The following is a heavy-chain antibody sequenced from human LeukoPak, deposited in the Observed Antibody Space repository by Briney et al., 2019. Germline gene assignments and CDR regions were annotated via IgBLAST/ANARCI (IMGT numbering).Heavy chain of an antibody. J-gene: IGHJ3*02. Sequence: ASVKVSCKASGYTFTSYAMHWVRQAPGQRLEWMGWINAGNGNTKYSQKFQGRVTITRDTSASTAYMELSSLRSEDTAVYYCARDYIQYCTNGVCYNFLGSGAFDIWGQGTMVTVSS. D-gene: IGHD2-8*01. CDR2: INAGNGNT. V-gene: IGHV1-3*01. CDR3: ARDYIQYCTNGVCYNFLGSGAFDI. CDR1: GYTFTSYA.